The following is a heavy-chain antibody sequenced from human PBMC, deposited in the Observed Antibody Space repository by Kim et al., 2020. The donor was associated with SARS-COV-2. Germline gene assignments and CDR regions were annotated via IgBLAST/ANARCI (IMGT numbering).Heavy chain of an antibody. J-gene: IGHJ4*02. CDR3: ARDQFEYLDY. V-gene: IGHV3-21*01. CDR2: ISSSSRYI. Sequence: GGSLRLSCAASGVTFSSYSMNWVRQAPGKGLEWVSSISSSSRYIYYADSVKGRFTISRDNAKNSLYLQMNSLRAEDTAVYYCARDQFEYLDYWGQGTLVTVSS. D-gene: IGHD3-9*01. CDR1: GVTFSSYS.